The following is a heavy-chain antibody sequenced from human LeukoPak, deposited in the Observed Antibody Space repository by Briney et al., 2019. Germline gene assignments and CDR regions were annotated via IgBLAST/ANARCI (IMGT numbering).Heavy chain of an antibody. V-gene: IGHV3-15*01. CDR2: IKSKTNGGTT. J-gene: IGHJ4*02. Sequence: GGSLRLPCAASGFTFSNAWMSWVRQVPGKGLDWVGRIKSKTNGGTTDHAAPVKGRFTISRDDSKSTLYLQMNSLKTEDTAVHYCTYYYDSSTYYHVDYWGQGTLVTVSS. CDR3: TYYYDSSTYYHVDY. D-gene: IGHD3-22*01. CDR1: GFTFSNAW.